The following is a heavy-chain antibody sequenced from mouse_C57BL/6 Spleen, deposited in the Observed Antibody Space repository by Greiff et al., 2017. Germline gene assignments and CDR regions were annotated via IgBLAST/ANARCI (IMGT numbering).Heavy chain of an antibody. J-gene: IGHJ1*03. CDR3: ARDAFITTGVAARVWYFDV. CDR2: SRNKANDYTT. Sequence: EVKLVESGGGLVQSGRSLRLSCATSGFTFSDFYMEWVRQAPGKGLEWIAASRNKANDYTTEYSASVKGRFIVSRDTDQSILYLQMNALRAEDTAIYYCARDAFITTGVAARVWYFDVWGTGTTVTVSS. D-gene: IGHD1-1*01. V-gene: IGHV7-1*01. CDR1: GFTFSDFY.